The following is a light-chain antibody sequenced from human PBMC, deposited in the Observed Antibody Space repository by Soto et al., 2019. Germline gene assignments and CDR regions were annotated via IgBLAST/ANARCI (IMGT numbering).Light chain of an antibody. CDR2: DVS. CDR3: CSYGGGHTPLV. J-gene: IGLJ2*01. CDR1: RSDVGGYNY. Sequence: QSALTQPRSVSGSPGQSVTISCTGSRSDVGGYNYVSWYQQHPGKAPKLMIYDVSKRPSGVPGRFSGSKSGNTASLTISGLQAEDEADYYCCSYGGGHTPLVFGGGTKVPS. V-gene: IGLV2-11*01.